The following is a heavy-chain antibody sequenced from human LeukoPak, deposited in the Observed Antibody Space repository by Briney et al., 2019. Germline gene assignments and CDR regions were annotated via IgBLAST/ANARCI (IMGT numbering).Heavy chain of an antibody. J-gene: IGHJ4*02. D-gene: IGHD5-24*01. Sequence: PGGSLRLSCAASGFTFSSYSMNWVRQAPGKGLEWVSSISSSSSYIYYADSVKGRFTFSRDNAKNSLYLQMNSLRAEDTAVYYCARDQWLQLQPFDYWGQGTLVTVSS. CDR1: GFTFSSYS. V-gene: IGHV3-21*01. CDR3: ARDQWLQLQPFDY. CDR2: ISSSSSYI.